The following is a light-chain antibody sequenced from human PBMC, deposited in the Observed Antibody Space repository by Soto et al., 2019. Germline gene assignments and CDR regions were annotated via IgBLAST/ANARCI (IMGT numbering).Light chain of an antibody. CDR3: SSYTSSGGV. Sequence: QSALTQPASVSGSPGQSITISCTGTSRDVGGYNYVSWYQQHPGKAPKLMSYDVSNRPSGVSNRFSGSKSGNTASLTISGLQAEDEADYYCSSYTSSGGVFGTGTKLTVL. CDR1: SRDVGGYNY. CDR2: DVS. J-gene: IGLJ1*01. V-gene: IGLV2-14*01.